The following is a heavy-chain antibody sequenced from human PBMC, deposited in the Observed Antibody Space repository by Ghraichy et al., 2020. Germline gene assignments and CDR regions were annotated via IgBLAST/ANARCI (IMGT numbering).Heavy chain of an antibody. CDR3: ARDPWGMGPDY. D-gene: IGHD3-16*01. CDR2: IKQDGSEK. Sequence: GESLNISCAASGFTFSSYWMSWVRQAPGKGLEWVANIKQDGSEKYYVDSVKGRFTISRDNAKNSLYLQMNSLRAEDTAVYYCARDPWGMGPDYWGQGTLVTVSS. J-gene: IGHJ4*02. CDR1: GFTFSSYW. V-gene: IGHV3-7*01.